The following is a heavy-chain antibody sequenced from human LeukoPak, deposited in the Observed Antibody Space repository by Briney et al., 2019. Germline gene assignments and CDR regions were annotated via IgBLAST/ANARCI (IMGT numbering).Heavy chain of an antibody. CDR3: ARERAVAGTDY. CDR2: IKQDGSEK. J-gene: IGHJ4*02. V-gene: IGHV3-7*01. CDR1: GFTFTNYW. D-gene: IGHD6-19*01. Sequence: PGGSLRLSCAASGFTFTNYWMSWVRQAPGKGLEWAANIKQDGSEKYYVDPVKGRFTISRDNAKNSLYLQMNSLRAEDTAVYYCARERAVAGTDYWGQGTLVTVSS.